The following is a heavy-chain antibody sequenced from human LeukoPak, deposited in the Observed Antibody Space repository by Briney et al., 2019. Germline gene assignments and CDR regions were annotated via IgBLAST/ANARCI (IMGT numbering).Heavy chain of an antibody. D-gene: IGHD3-10*01. CDR3: ARDGYGSGSFQIDY. Sequence: ASVKVSCKASGYTFTSYDINWVRQATGQGLEWMGWMNPNSGNTGYAQKFQGRVTITRNTSISTAYMELSSLRSDDTAVYYCARDGYGSGSFQIDYWGQGTLVTVSS. CDR1: GYTFTSYD. CDR2: MNPNSGNT. J-gene: IGHJ4*02. V-gene: IGHV1-8*03.